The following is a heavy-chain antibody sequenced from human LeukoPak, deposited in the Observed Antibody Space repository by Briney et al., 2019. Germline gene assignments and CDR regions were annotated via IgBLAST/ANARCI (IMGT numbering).Heavy chain of an antibody. CDR2: IYYSGST. CDR3: ARTEADCSGGSCYSAAFDI. Sequence: PSETLSLTCTVSGGSISSHYWSWIRQPPGKGLEWIGYIYYSGSTNYNPSLKSRVTISVDTSKNQFSLKLSSVTAADTAVYYCARTEADCSGGSCYSAAFDIWGQGTMVTVSS. J-gene: IGHJ3*02. D-gene: IGHD2-15*01. V-gene: IGHV4-59*11. CDR1: GGSISSHY.